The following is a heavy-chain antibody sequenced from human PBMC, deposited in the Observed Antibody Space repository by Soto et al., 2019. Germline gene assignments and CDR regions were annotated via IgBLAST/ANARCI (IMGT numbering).Heavy chain of an antibody. J-gene: IGHJ5*02. Sequence: LILSCAASGFTFSSYSINWVRHAAVELVDWVSAISRSSSYIYYADSVKGRFTISRDNAKNSLYLQMNSLRAEDTAVYYCARDSDYDYIWGSYRPDWFDPWGQGTLVTVSS. CDR2: ISRSSSYI. CDR1: GFTFSSYS. V-gene: IGHV3-21*01. D-gene: IGHD3-16*02. CDR3: ARDSDYDYIWGSYRPDWFDP.